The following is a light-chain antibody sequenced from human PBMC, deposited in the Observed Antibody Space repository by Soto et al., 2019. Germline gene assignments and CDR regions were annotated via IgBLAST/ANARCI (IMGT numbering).Light chain of an antibody. CDR1: QSVSRN. CDR2: DAS. V-gene: IGKV3-20*01. CDR3: QQYGSSPTWT. J-gene: IGKJ1*01. Sequence: EIVMTQSPATLSVSPVERATLSCRASQSVSRNLAWYQQKPGQPPRLLIYDASTRATGIPDRFSGSGSGTDFTLTISRLEPEDSAVYYCQQYGSSPTWTFGQGTKVDIK.